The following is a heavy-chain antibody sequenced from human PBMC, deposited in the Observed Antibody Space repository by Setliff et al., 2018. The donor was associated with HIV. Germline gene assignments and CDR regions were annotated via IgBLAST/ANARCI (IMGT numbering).Heavy chain of an antibody. D-gene: IGHD4-17*01. CDR3: VKARVDGDYYYYYYMDV. Sequence: GGSLRLSCAASGFTFSSYEMNWVRQAPGKGLEWVSAISSNGGSTYYADSVKGRFTISRDNSKNTLYLQMSSLRAEDTAVYYCVKARVDGDYYYYYYMDVWGKGTTVTVSS. V-gene: IGHV3-64D*09. CDR1: GFTFSSYE. J-gene: IGHJ6*03. CDR2: ISSNGGST.